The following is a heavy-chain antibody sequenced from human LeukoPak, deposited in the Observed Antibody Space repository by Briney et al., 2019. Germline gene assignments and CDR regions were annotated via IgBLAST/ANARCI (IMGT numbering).Heavy chain of an antibody. CDR3: ARDRPLIVGATPELEFNVDAFDI. J-gene: IGHJ3*02. CDR2: ISSNGGST. D-gene: IGHD1-26*01. Sequence: PGGSLRLSCAASGFTFSSYAMHWVRQAPGKGLEYVSAISSNGGSTYYANSVKGRFTISRDNSKNTLYLQMGSLRAEDMAVYYCARDRPLIVGATPELEFNVDAFDIWGQGTMVTVSS. CDR1: GFTFSSYA. V-gene: IGHV3-64*01.